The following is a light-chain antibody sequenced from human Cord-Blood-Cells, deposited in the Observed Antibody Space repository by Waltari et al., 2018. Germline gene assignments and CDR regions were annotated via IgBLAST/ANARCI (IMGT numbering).Light chain of an antibody. CDR3: QAWDSSTWV. CDR2: QDS. Sequence: SYELTQPPSVSVSPGQTASIPRPGQPPGDHHPCWYQQKPGQSPVLVIYQDSKRPSGIPERFSGSNSGNTATLTISGTQAMDEADYYCQAWDSSTWVFGGGTKLTVL. V-gene: IGLV3-1*01. CDR1: PPGDHH. J-gene: IGLJ3*02.